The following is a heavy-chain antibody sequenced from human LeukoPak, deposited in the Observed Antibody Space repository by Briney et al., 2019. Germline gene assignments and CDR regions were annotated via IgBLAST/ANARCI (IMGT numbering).Heavy chain of an antibody. V-gene: IGHV3-9*01. J-gene: IGHJ6*02. CDR1: GFTFDDYA. CDR2: ISWNSGSI. Sequence: GGSLRLSCAASGFTFDDYAMHWVRQAPGKGLEWVSGISWNSGSIGYADSVKGRFTISRDNAKNSLYLQMNSLRAEDTALYYCAKDKRYSSSCYPVGMDVWGQGTTVTVSS. CDR3: AKDKRYSSSCYPVGMDV. D-gene: IGHD6-13*01.